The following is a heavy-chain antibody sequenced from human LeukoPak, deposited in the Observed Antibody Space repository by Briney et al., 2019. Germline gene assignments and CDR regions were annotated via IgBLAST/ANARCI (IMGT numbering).Heavy chain of an antibody. CDR2: IIPIFGTA. CDR3: ARDVAGYSEAIDY. D-gene: IGHD6-19*01. J-gene: IGHJ4*02. V-gene: IGHV1-69*13. Sequence: SVKVSCKASGGTFSSYAISWVRQAPGQGLEWMGGIIPIFGTANYAQKFQGRVTITADESTSTAYMELSSLRSEDTAVYYCARDVAGYSEAIDYWGQGTLVTVSS. CDR1: GGTFSSYA.